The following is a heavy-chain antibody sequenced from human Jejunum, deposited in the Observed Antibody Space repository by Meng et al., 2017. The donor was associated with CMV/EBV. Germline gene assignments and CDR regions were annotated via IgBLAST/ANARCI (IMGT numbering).Heavy chain of an antibody. Sequence: SGFTFRTYWMSWIRQAPGKGLEWVSAITSGGSFIYYADSVRGRFTVSRDNAKNSLELHMNNLRAEDTAVYYCARESVYDGWFFDLWGRGTLVTVSS. CDR2: ITSGGSFI. CDR3: ARESVYDGWFFDL. CDR1: GFTFRTYW. J-gene: IGHJ2*01. V-gene: IGHV3-21*01. D-gene: IGHD2/OR15-2a*01.